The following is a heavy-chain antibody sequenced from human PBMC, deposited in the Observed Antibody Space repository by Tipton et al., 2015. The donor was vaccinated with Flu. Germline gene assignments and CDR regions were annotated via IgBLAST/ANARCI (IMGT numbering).Heavy chain of an antibody. CDR3: ARGATRRPFSGYDYTGY. CDR1: GASISSEDFY. V-gene: IGHV4-31*03. Sequence: TLSLTCTVSGASISSEDFYWSWIRQHPGRGLEWIGYIYNSGITYYKPSLSSRVVISLDTSKNQFYLRLSSVTAADTAVYYCARGATRRPFSGYDYTGYWGQGILVTVSS. D-gene: IGHD5-12*01. J-gene: IGHJ4*02. CDR2: IYNSGIT.